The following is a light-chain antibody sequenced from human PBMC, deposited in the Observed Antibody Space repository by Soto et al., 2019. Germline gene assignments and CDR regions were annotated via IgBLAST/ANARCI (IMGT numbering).Light chain of an antibody. CDR3: QHYDFSSGLT. CDR1: QSISSW. CDR2: TAS. Sequence: DIQMTQSPSILSASVGDRVTITCRASQSISSWLAWYQQRPGKVPNLLIHTASTLKSGVPSRFSANGSGTEFTLTISSLQPDDFAVYYCQHYDFSSGLTFGGGTRVEI. J-gene: IGKJ4*01. V-gene: IGKV1-5*03.